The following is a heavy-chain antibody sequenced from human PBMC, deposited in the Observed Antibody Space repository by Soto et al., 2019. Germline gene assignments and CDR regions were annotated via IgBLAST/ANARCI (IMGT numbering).Heavy chain of an antibody. CDR3: ASTFIAVPATVWFDP. J-gene: IGHJ5*02. V-gene: IGHV4-59*01. Sequence: SETLSLTCTVSGASITSYYWSWIRQPPGKGLEWVGYMSYSGSTNYNPSLKSRVTISVDTSKNQCSLNLNSVTAADTAVYYCASTFIAVPATVWFDPWGQGTLVTVSS. CDR1: GASITSYY. CDR2: MSYSGST. D-gene: IGHD6-19*01.